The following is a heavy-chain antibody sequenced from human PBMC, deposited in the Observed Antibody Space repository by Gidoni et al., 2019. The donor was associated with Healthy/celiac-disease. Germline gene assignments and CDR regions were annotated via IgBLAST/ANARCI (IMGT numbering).Heavy chain of an antibody. CDR1: GFTFGSNY. CDR2: IYSGGST. J-gene: IGHJ4*02. V-gene: IGHV3-53*01. CDR3: ASLHTYYYGSGTETLDY. D-gene: IGHD3-10*01. Sequence: EVQLVASGGGLIQPGGSLRLSCAASGFTFGSNYMSWVRQAPGKGLEWVSVIYSGGSTYYADSVKGRFTISRDNSKNTLYLQMNSLRAEDTAVYYCASLHTYYYGSGTETLDYWGQGTLVTVSS.